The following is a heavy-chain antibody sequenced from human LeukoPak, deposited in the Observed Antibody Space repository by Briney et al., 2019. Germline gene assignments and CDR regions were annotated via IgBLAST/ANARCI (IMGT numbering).Heavy chain of an antibody. Sequence: SETLSLTCTVSGDSISNNYWSWIRQPAGKGLEWIGRIYSTESTTYNPSLKSRVTMSIDTSKNQFSLKLNSVTAADTAVYYCARDSHIVVVVAAKDYWGQGTLVTVSS. D-gene: IGHD2-15*01. CDR1: GDSISNNY. J-gene: IGHJ4*02. CDR2: IYSTEST. V-gene: IGHV4-4*07. CDR3: ARDSHIVVVVAAKDY.